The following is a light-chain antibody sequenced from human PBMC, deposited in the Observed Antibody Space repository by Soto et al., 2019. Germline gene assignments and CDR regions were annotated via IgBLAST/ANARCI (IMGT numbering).Light chain of an antibody. CDR1: QSISSY. CDR2: AAS. CDR3: QQSYNSPPLS. Sequence: DIQMTQSPSSLSASVGDRVTSTCRASQSISSYLNWYQQRPGKAPKLLIYAASSLQSGVPSRFSGSGSGTDFTLTISSLQPEDFATYFCQQSYNSPPLSFGGGTKVEIK. J-gene: IGKJ4*01. V-gene: IGKV1-39*01.